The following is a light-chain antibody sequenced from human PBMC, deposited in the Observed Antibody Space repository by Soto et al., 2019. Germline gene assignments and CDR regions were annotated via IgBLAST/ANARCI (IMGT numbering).Light chain of an antibody. CDR3: AAWDDSLNGWV. CDR1: SSNIGSNT. J-gene: IGLJ3*02. V-gene: IGLV1-44*01. CDR2: SNN. Sequence: QPVLTQPPSASGTPGQRVTISCSGSSSNIGSNTVNWYQQLPGTAPKLLIYSNNKRPSGVPDRFSGSKSGTSASLAISGLQSEDEADYYYAAWDDSLNGWVFGGGTKLTVL.